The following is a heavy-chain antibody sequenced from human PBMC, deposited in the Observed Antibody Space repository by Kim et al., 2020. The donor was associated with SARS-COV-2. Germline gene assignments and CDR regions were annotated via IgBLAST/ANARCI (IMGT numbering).Heavy chain of an antibody. Sequence: FQGRVTITADESTSTAYMELSSLRSEDTAVYYCARRYCSSTSCHARYFDYWGQGTLVTVSS. CDR3: ARRYCSSTSCHARYFDY. D-gene: IGHD2-2*01. V-gene: IGHV1-69*01. J-gene: IGHJ4*02.